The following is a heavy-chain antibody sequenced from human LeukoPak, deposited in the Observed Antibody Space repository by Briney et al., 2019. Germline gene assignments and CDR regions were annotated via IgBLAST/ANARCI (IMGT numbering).Heavy chain of an antibody. CDR2: MYGDSGGT. J-gene: IGHJ4*02. V-gene: IGHV1-2*02. CDR1: GYIFTGYY. D-gene: IGHD5-18*01. CDR3: ARDWGGYSYGYYDY. Sequence: ASVKVSCKASGYIFTGYYMHWVRQAPGQGLEWMGWMYGDSGGTNYAQKFQGRVTMTRDTSISTAYMELSRLRSDDTAVYYCARDWGGYSYGYYDYWGQGTLVTVSS.